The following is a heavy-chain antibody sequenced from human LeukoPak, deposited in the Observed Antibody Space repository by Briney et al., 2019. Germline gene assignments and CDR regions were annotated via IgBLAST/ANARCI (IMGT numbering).Heavy chain of an antibody. V-gene: IGHV4-59*08. CDR3: AGHHPRNTVDF. CDR1: GGSISSYQ. J-gene: IGHJ4*02. Sequence: SETLSLTCTVCGGSISSYQWSWIRQPPGKGLEWIGYISYSGFTNYNPSLKSRVTISLDTSKNQFSLKLTSVTAADTAVYYCAGHHPRNTVDFWGQGTLVTVSS. CDR2: ISYSGFT. D-gene: IGHD2/OR15-2a*01.